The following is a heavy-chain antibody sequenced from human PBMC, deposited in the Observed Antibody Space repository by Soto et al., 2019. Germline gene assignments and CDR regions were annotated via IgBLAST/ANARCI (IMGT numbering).Heavy chain of an antibody. CDR1: GGSINTFY. CDR3: ARVRDYYHTSGYPEGFYFDN. CDR2: IFSSGST. D-gene: IGHD3-22*01. J-gene: IGHJ4*02. Sequence: PSETLSLTCTVSGGSINTFYWSWVRQPAGKGLEWIGRIFSSGSTSFNPSLESRVAMSVDTSKNHFSLNLSSVTAADMAVYYCARVRDYYHTSGYPEGFYFDNWGQGTRVTVSS. V-gene: IGHV4-4*07.